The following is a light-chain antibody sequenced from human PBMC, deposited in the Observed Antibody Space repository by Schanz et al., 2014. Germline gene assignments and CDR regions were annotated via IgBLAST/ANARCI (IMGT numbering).Light chain of an antibody. CDR3: SSYTGSTSFWV. J-gene: IGLJ3*02. V-gene: IGLV2-14*03. Sequence: QSALTQPASVSGSPGQSITISCTGTSSDIGRYNFVSWHQQHPGKAPKLMIYDVSNRPSGVSNRFSGSKSGNTASLTISGLQAEDEADYYCSSYTGSTSFWVFGGGTKLTVL. CDR1: SSDIGRYNF. CDR2: DVS.